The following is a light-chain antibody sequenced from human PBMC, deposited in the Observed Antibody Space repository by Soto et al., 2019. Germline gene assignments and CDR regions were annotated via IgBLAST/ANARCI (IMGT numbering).Light chain of an antibody. V-gene: IGKV1-5*01. J-gene: IGKJ1*01. CDR2: DAS. CDR1: QSISSW. Sequence: DIVMTQFPATLSVSPGERATLSCRASQSISSWLAWYQQKPGKAPKLLIFDASSLENGVPSRFSGSGSGTEFTLTISSLQPDDFATYYCQQYNSYWRTFGQGTKVDIK. CDR3: QQYNSYWRT.